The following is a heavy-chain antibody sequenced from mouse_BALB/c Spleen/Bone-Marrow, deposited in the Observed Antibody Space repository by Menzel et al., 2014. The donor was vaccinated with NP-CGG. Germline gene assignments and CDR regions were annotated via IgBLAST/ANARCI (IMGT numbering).Heavy chain of an antibody. Sequence: VQLQQSGAELVRSGASVKLSCTASGFNIEDYYIHWVKQRPEQGLEWIGWIDPENGDPEYAPKFQGKATMTADTSSNTAYLQLTSLTSDDTAVYYCAHYDYAYFDFWGQGTTLTASS. D-gene: IGHD2-4*01. V-gene: IGHV14-4*02. CDR3: AHYDYAYFDF. CDR2: IDPENGDP. J-gene: IGHJ2*01. CDR1: GFNIEDYY.